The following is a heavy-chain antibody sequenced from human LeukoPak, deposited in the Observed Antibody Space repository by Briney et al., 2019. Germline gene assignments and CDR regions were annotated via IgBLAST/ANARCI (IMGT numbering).Heavy chain of an antibody. V-gene: IGHV3-7*01. CDR2: MKEDGSQE. J-gene: IGHJ4*02. D-gene: IGHD4-17*01. Sequence: GGSLRLSCAASGFTFSHYWMTWVRQAPGKGLEWVANMKEDGSQETYVDSVKGRFTISRDNAKNSLYLQMNNVRAEDTAVYYCARDTSTVTPDYWGQGTLVTVSS. CDR1: GFTFSHYW. CDR3: ARDTSTVTPDY.